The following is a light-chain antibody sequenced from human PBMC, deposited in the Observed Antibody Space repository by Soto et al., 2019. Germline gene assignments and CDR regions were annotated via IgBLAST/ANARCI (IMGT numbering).Light chain of an antibody. CDR2: DVS. Sequence: QSALTQPRSVSGSPGQSVTMSCTGTSSDVGAYNYVSWYQQYPGKAPKLMISDVSKRPSGVADRFSGSKSGNTASLTISGLQDEDEADYHCCSYAGSHTWAFGGGTKVTVL. J-gene: IGLJ3*02. V-gene: IGLV2-11*01. CDR3: CSYAGSHTWA. CDR1: SSDVGAYNY.